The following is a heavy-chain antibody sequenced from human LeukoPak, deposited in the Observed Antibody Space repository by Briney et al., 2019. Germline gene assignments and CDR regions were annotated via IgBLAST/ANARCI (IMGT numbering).Heavy chain of an antibody. J-gene: IGHJ4*02. V-gene: IGHV3-72*01. Sequence: GGSLRLSCAASGFTFSDHYMDWVRQAPGKGLERVGRTKNKGQSHITDYAASVKGRFFSSRDDSKNSLYLQMNSLQTDDTGIYYCARDTAAALDFWGQGILVTVSS. CDR3: ARDTAAALDF. D-gene: IGHD6-6*01. CDR2: TKNKGQSHIT. CDR1: GFTFSDHY.